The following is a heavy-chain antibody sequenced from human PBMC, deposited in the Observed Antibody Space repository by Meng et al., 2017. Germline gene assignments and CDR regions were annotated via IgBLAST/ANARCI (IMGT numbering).Heavy chain of an antibody. V-gene: IGHV1-2*06. CDR3: ARDEDISAAGKLFGDY. D-gene: IGHD6-13*01. CDR2: IDPKNGDT. J-gene: IGHJ4*02. Sequence: RLGQFGAEGKKPGASVKVSCKPSGYNFPDYYIHWVRQAPGQGLEWMGRIDPKNGDTHYAQKFQGRVTMTGDTSISTAYMDLSGLRSDDTAVYYCARDEDISAAGKLFGDYWGQGTLVTVSS. CDR1: GYNFPDYY.